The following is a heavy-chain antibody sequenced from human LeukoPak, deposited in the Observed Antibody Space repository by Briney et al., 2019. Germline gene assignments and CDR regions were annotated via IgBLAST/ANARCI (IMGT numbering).Heavy chain of an antibody. J-gene: IGHJ6*02. V-gene: IGHV1-18*01. CDR3: ARETGNSSSWYFFGYYYYYGMDV. CDR1: GYTFTSYG. D-gene: IGHD6-13*01. CDR2: ISAYNGNT. Sequence: ASVTVSYKASGYTFTSYGISWVRQAPGQGREWMGWISAYNGNTNYAQKLQGRVTMTTDTSTSTAYMELRSLRSDDTAVYYCARETGNSSSWYFFGYYYYYGMDVWGQGTTVTVSS.